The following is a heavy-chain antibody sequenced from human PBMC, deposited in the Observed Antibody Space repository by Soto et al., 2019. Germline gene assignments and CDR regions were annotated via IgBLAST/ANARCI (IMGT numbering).Heavy chain of an antibody. V-gene: IGHV3-53*04. CDR2: IYSGGST. Sequence: GGSLILSCAASGFTVISNYMSWVRQAPGKGLEWVSVIYSGGSTYYADSVKGRFTISRHNSKYTLYLQMNSLRAEDTAVYYCARSHGDSYSIDYYYYMDVWGKGTTVSVSS. CDR1: GFTVISNY. D-gene: IGHD2-21*02. CDR3: ARSHGDSYSIDYYYYMDV. J-gene: IGHJ6*03.